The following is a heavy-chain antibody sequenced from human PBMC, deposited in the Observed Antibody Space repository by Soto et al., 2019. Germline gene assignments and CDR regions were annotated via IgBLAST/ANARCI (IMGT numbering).Heavy chain of an antibody. D-gene: IGHD3-10*01. CDR1: GGTFSSYA. J-gene: IGHJ6*02. CDR3: ARRLHGGFRGYYGMDV. V-gene: IGHV1-69*01. Sequence: QVQLVQSGAEVKKPGSSVKVSCKASGGTFSSYAISWVRQAPGQGLEWMGGIIPIFGTANYAQKFQGRVTITADESTSTAYMGLSSLRSEDTAVYYCARRLHGGFRGYYGMDVWGQGTTVTVSS. CDR2: IIPIFGTA.